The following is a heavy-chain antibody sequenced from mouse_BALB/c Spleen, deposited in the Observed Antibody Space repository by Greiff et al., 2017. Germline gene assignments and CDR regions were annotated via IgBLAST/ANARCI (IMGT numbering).Heavy chain of an antibody. J-gene: IGHJ4*01. CDR3: ARAYYGSSYGGYAMDY. Sequence: EVKLMESGGGLVKPGGSLKLSCAASGFTFSSYAMSWVRQTPEKRLEWVASISSGGSTYYPDSVKGRFTISRDNARNILYLQMSSLRSEDTAMYYCARAYYGSSYGGYAMDYWGQGTSVTVSS. CDR1: GFTFSSYA. CDR2: ISSGGST. V-gene: IGHV5-6-5*01. D-gene: IGHD1-1*01.